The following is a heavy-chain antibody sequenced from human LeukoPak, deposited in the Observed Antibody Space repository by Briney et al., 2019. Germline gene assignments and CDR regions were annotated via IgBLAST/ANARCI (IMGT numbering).Heavy chain of an antibody. J-gene: IGHJ4*02. D-gene: IGHD2/OR15-2a*01. CDR1: GFTFRSYG. CDR3: AKGPLLWN. CDR2: ISGSGGST. V-gene: IGHV3-23*01. Sequence: PGGSLRLSCGASGFTFRSYGMSWVRQAPGKGLDWVSAISGSGGSTYYADSVKGRFTISRDNSKNTLYLQMNSLRAEDTAVYYCAKGPLLWNWGQGTLVTVSS.